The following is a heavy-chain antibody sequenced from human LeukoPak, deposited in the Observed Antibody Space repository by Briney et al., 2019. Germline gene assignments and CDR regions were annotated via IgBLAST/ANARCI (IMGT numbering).Heavy chain of an antibody. CDR3: AKVLEMGTILPPSPS. CDR1: GFTFSNYQ. Sequence: PGGSLRLSFAASGFTFSNYQIRRLRQAPGKGLEWVSAISGSGGTTFYADSVKGRFTTSRDNSKNTLYLQVNSLRAADTAVYYCAKVLEMGTILPPSPSWGRGNLVTVSS. D-gene: IGHD5-24*01. CDR2: ISGSGGTT. V-gene: IGHV3-23*01. J-gene: IGHJ5*02.